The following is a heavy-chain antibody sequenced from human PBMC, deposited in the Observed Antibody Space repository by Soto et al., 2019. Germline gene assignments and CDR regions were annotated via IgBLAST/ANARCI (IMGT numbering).Heavy chain of an antibody. CDR2: ISYDGSNK. J-gene: IGHJ6*02. D-gene: IGHD2-15*01. Sequence: QVQLVESGGGVVQPGRSLRLSCAASGFTFSSYAMHWVRQAPGKGLAGVAVISYDGSNKYYADSVKGRFTISRDNSKNTLYLQRNSLKAEDTAVYYCARDCIVVVVAANYYCMDVWGQGTTVTVSS. CDR1: GFTFSSYA. V-gene: IGHV3-30-3*01. CDR3: ARDCIVVVVAANYYCMDV.